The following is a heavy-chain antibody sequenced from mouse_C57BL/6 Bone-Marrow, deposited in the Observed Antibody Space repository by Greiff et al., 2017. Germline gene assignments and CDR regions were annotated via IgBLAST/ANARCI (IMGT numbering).Heavy chain of an antibody. CDR2: IDPETGGT. CDR1: GYTFTDYE. CDR3: YAMDD. J-gene: IGHJ4*01. Sequence: ESGAELVRPGASVTLSCKASGYTFTDYEMNWVKQTPVHGLEWIGAIDPETGGTAYNQKFKGKAILTADKSSSSAYMELRSLTSEDSSVYYPYAMDDWGQGTSVTVSS. V-gene: IGHV1-15*01.